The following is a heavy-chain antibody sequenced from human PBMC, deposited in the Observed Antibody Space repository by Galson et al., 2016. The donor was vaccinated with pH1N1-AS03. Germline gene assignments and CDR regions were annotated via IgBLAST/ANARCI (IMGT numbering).Heavy chain of an antibody. CDR2: ISWNGGDT. D-gene: IGHD4-23*01. J-gene: IGHJ4*02. CDR3: AKDVPNCGGIDY. CDR1: GFTFNKYT. Sequence: SLRLSCAASGFTFNKYTMHWVRQAPGKGLEWVSLISWNGGDTYYADSVKGRFAISRDNSKNSLFLQMYSLRTEDTAFYYCAKDVPNCGGIDYWGQGTLVTVSS. V-gene: IGHV3-43*01.